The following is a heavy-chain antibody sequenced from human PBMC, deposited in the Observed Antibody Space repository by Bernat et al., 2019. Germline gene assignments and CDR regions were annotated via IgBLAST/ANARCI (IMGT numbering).Heavy chain of an antibody. CDR1: GFIFTSNG. Sequence: QGELVQSGTEMKKLGASVRVSCKAPGFIFTSNGFAWVRQAPGQGLEWMGRVSAYNGDTQYAQKFQGRVLMTTDPSTTTAYMELKNLRSDDTAVYFCATTSVSLYWYFDLWGRGTLVTVSS. J-gene: IGHJ2*01. CDR2: VSAYNGDT. V-gene: IGHV1-18*01. CDR3: ATTSVSLYWYFDL.